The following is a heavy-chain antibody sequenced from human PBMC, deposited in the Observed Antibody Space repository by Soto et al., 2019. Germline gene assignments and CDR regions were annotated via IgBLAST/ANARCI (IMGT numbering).Heavy chain of an antibody. D-gene: IGHD6-13*01. V-gene: IGHV2-5*01. J-gene: IGHJ5*02. CDR3: AHSRVFDWFDP. Sequence: SGPTLVNPTQTLTLTCTFSGFSLSTSEVGVGWIRQPPGKALEWLALIFWNDDERYNPSLKSRLTIAKDISKNQVVLTMTNMDPVDTATYYCAHSRVFDWFDPWGQGTLVTVSS. CDR2: IFWNDDE. CDR1: GFSLSTSEVG.